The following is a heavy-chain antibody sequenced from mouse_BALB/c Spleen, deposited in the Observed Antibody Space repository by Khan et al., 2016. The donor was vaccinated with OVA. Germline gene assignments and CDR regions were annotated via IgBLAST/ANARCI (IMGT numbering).Heavy chain of an antibody. CDR2: INTYIGEP. J-gene: IGHJ3*01. V-gene: IGHV9-3-1*01. CDR1: GYTFTNYG. Sequence: QIQLVQSGPELKKPGETVKISCRASGYTFTNYGMNWVKQAPGQGLKWMGWINTYIGEPTYADDFKGRFAFSFETSASTAYLQINNRKTEDTATYFCARLNGYYWVAYWGQGTLGTVTA. CDR3: ARLNGYYWVAY. D-gene: IGHD2-3*01.